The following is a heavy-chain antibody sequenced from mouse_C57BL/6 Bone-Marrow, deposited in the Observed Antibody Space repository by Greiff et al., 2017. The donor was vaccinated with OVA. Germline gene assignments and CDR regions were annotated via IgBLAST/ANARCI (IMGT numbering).Heavy chain of an antibody. CDR3: ARNRQDYFDY. V-gene: IGHV5-17*01. CDR1: GFTFSDYG. Sequence: EVKLQESGGGLVKPGGSLKLSCAASGFTFSDYGMHWVRQAPEKGLEWVAYISSGSSTIYYADTVKGRFTISRDNAKNTLFLQMTSLRSEDTAMYYCARNRQDYFDYWGQGTTLTVSS. CDR2: ISSGSSTI. J-gene: IGHJ2*01. D-gene: IGHD3-2*02.